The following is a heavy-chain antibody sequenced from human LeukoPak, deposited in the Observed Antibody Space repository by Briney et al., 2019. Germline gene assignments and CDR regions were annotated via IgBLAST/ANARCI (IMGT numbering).Heavy chain of an antibody. J-gene: IGHJ4*02. CDR2: INSDGSWT. V-gene: IGHV3-74*01. D-gene: IGHD2/OR15-2a*01. Sequence: GGSLRLSCAASGNYWMHWVRQAPGTGLVWVSHINSDGSWTSYADSVKGRFTISKDNAKNTVYLQMNNLRAEDTAVYYCVSFYETYWGRGTLVTVSS. CDR3: VSFYETY. CDR1: GNYW.